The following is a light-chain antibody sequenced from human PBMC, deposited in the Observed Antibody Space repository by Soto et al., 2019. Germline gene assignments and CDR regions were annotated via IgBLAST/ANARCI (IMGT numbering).Light chain of an antibody. Sequence: DIQMTQSPSTLSASVGDRVTITCRASQTISSWLAWYQQKPGKAPKLLISKASSLESGVPSRFRGSGSGTEFTLTISRLPPDDFAIYYCQQYNTYSPPVGQGTNVDIK. V-gene: IGKV1-5*03. CDR1: QTISSW. J-gene: IGKJ1*01. CDR3: QQYNTYSPP. CDR2: KAS.